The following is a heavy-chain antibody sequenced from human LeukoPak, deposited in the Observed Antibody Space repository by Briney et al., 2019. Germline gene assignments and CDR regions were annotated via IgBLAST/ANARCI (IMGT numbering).Heavy chain of an antibody. CDR1: GFTFSSYD. V-gene: IGHV3-23*01. CDR3: AKESYGVLGNYFDY. CDR2: ISGSGGST. D-gene: IGHD1-26*01. J-gene: IGHJ4*02. Sequence: GGSLRLSCAASGFTFSSYDMHWVRQATGKGLEWVSAISGSGGSTYYADSVKGRFTISRDNSKNTLYLQMNSLRAEDTAVYYRAKESYGVLGNYFDYWGQGTLVTVSS.